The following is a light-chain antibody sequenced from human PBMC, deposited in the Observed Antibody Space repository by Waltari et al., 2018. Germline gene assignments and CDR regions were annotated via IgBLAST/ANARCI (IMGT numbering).Light chain of an antibody. J-gene: IGLJ3*02. V-gene: IGLV2-14*03. CDR1: NSDIGVHNY. CDR2: GVS. CDR3: SSYTTRDTWL. Sequence: QSALTQPASVSGSPGQSITISCTGTNSDIGVHNYVSWYQQHPGKAPKLILYGVSKRPSVVSNRFSGSKADNTASLTISGVHAGDEADYYCSSYTTRDTWLFGGGTKVTVL.